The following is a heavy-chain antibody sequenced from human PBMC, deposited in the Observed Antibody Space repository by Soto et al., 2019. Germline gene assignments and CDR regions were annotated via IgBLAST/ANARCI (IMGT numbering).Heavy chain of an antibody. Sequence: SETLSLTCTVSGGSISSSSYYWGWIRQPPGKGLEWIGSIYYSGSTYYNPSLKSRVTISVDTSKNQFSLKLSSVTAADPAVYYCATPGGLDAFDIWGQGTMVTVSS. CDR3: ATPGGLDAFDI. CDR1: GGSISSSSYY. CDR2: IYYSGST. D-gene: IGHD3-16*01. V-gene: IGHV4-39*01. J-gene: IGHJ3*02.